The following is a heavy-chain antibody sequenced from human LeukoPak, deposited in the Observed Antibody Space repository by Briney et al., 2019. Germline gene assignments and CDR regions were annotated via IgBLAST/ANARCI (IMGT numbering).Heavy chain of an antibody. CDR3: ARQGGKNGPFEI. D-gene: IGHD2-8*01. CDR2: IYHRGIT. V-gene: IGHV4-38-2*01. J-gene: IGHJ3*02. Sequence: SSETLSLTCVVSGYSIRSADYWAWIRQPPGKGLEWIGSIYHRGITYYNMSLKSRITILVDTSKNQFSLNLTSVTAADTAVYYCARQGGKNGPFEIWGRGTMVTFSS. CDR1: GYSIRSADY.